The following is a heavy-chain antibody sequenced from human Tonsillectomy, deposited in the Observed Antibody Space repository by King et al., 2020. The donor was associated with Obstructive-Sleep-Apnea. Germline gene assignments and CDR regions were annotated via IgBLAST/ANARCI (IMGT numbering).Heavy chain of an antibody. CDR2: IYYSGST. D-gene: IGHD3-10*01. V-gene: IGHV4-59*01. CDR1: GGYISSYY. J-gene: IGHJ4*02. Sequence: VQLQESGPGLVKPSETLSLTCTVSGGYISSYYWSWIRQPPGKGLEWIGYIYYSGSTNYNPSLKSRVTISVDTSKNQFSLKLISVTAADTAVYYCARESDYYGSGSSFDYWGQGTRVTVSS. CDR3: ARESDYYGSGSSFDY.